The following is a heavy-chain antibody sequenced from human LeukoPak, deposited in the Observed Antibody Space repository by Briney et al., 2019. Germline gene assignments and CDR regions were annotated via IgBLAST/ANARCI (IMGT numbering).Heavy chain of an antibody. D-gene: IGHD6-25*01. CDR2: MNPNSGNT. V-gene: IGHV1-8*03. J-gene: IGHJ5*02. CDR1: GYTFTSYD. CDR3: ARRRLLTAPSWFDP. Sequence: ASVKVSCKASGYTFTSYDINWARQATGQGLEWMGWMNPNSGNTGYAQKFQGRVTITRNTSISTAYMELSSLRSEDTAVYYCARRRLLTAPSWFDPWGQGTLVTVSS.